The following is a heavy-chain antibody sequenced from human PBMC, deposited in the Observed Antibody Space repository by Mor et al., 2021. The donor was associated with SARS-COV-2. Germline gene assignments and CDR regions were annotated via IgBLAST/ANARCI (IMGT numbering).Heavy chain of an antibody. CDR3: ARGRTAAIAAAYYYYYGMDV. CDR2: INHSGST. J-gene: IGHJ6*02. D-gene: IGHD6-13*01. V-gene: IGHV4-34*01. Sequence: EINHSGSTNHNPSLKSRVTISVDTSKNQFSLKLSSVTAADTAVYYCARGRTAAIAAAYYYYYGMDVWGQGTTVTVSS.